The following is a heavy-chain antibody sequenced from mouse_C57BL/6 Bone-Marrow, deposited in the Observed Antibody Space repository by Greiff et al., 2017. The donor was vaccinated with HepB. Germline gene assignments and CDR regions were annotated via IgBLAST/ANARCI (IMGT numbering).Heavy chain of an antibody. V-gene: IGHV5-6*02. Sequence: EVMLVESGGDLVKPGGSLKLSCAASGFTFSTSGLSWVRQTPDKRLEWVATINTGGNYTYYPDSVKGRFTISKDTAKNTLFLLMNSLKSEDSAIYYCTRERFDYYFDYWGQGTTLTDSS. CDR1: GFTFSTSG. CDR3: TRERFDYYFDY. CDR2: INTGGNYT. J-gene: IGHJ2*01.